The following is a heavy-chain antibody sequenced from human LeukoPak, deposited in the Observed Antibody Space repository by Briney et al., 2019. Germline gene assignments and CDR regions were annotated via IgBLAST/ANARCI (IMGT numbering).Heavy chain of an antibody. CDR1: GFTFSSYG. CDR3: AKDRAVRGVIEVDY. J-gene: IGHJ4*02. D-gene: IGHD3-10*01. CDR2: ISYDGSNK. Sequence: GGSLRLSCAASGFTFSSYGMHWVRQAPGKGLEWVAVISYDGSNKYYADSVKGRFTISRDNSKNTLYLQINSLRAEDTAVYYCAKDRAVRGVIEVDYWGQGTLVTVSS. V-gene: IGHV3-30*18.